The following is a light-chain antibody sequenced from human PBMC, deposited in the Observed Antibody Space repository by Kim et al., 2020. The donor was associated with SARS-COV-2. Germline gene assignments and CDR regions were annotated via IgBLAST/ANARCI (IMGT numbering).Light chain of an antibody. J-gene: IGKJ2*01. CDR2: GAS. CDR1: QSVSNN. Sequence: IVMTQSPATLSVSPGERATLSCRASQSVSNNLAWYQQKPGQAPRLLIYGASARATGLPARFSGSGSGTEFTLTISSLQSEDFAVYYCQHYNNWPYTFGQGTKLEI. CDR3: QHYNNWPYT. V-gene: IGKV3-15*01.